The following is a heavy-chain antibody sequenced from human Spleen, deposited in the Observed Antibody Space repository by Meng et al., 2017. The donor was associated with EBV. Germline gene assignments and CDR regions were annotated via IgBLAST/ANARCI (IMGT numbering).Heavy chain of an antibody. J-gene: IGHJ4*02. Sequence: QVQLLRSGAEVKKPGASVMVSCKASAYTFTNYDINWVRQATGQGLEWMGWMNPNSGNTGSAQKFQGRVTITRNTSISTAYMELSSLKSEDTAVYYCSTYGGTDFDYWGLGTLVTVSS. D-gene: IGHD4-23*01. V-gene: IGHV1-8*01. CDR3: STYGGTDFDY. CDR1: AYTFTNYD. CDR2: MNPNSGNT.